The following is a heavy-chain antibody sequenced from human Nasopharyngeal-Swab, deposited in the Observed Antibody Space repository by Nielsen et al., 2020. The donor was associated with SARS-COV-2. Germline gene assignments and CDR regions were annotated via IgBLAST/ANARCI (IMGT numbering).Heavy chain of an antibody. J-gene: IGHJ4*02. V-gene: IGHV3-9*01. CDR3: AKDLVRATGLDS. Sequence: GGSLRLSCEASGFIFADYGMHWVRQAPGKGLEWVSYISWNSGNIVYADSVKARFTISRDNAKNSLFLQMNSLRPDDTAFYYCAKDLVRATGLDSWGQGTLVTVSS. D-gene: IGHD1-26*01. CDR1: GFIFADYG. CDR2: ISWNSGNI.